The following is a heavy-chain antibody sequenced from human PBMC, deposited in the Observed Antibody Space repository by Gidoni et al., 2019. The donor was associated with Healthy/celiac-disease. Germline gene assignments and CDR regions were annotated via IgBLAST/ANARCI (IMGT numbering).Heavy chain of an antibody. D-gene: IGHD1-26*01. V-gene: IGHV3-9*01. CDR2: ISWNSGSI. Sequence: EVQLVESGGGLVQPGRSLRLSCASFGFTFDDSAMPWVRQAPGKGLEWVSGISWNSGSIGYADSVKGRFTISRDNAKNSLYLQMNSLRAEDTALYYCAKDLGWELLSGTDTNDAFDIWGQGTMVTVSS. CDR3: AKDLGWELLSGTDTNDAFDI. CDR1: GFTFDDSA. J-gene: IGHJ3*02.